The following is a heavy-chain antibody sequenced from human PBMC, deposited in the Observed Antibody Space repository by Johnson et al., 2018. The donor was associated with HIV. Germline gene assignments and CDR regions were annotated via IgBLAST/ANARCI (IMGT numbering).Heavy chain of an antibody. D-gene: IGHD1-26*01. V-gene: IGHV3-20*04. CDR1: GFTFDDYG. Sequence: VQLVESGGGVVRPGGSLRLSCAASGFTFDDYGMTWVRQAPGKGLEWVSGINWNGGSTIYYADSVKGRFTISRDNAKNSLYLQMNSLRAEDTAVYYCAKPRVGGSYLDAFDIWGQGTMVTVSS. CDR3: AKPRVGGSYLDAFDI. CDR2: INWNGGSTI. J-gene: IGHJ3*02.